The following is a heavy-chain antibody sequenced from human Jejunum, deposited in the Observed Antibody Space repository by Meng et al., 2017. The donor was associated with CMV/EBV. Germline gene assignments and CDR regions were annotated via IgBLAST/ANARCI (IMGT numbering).Heavy chain of an antibody. CDR1: GVSIRSYY. CDR3: ARDGGLDCGGDCYFDH. D-gene: IGHD2-21*02. Sequence: QKPLQESGPGLVKPSENLSLICTVSGVSIRSYYWSWIRLPAGKGLEWIGRIYTSGSTNYNPSLKSRVTMSLDTPKNQFSLKLTSVTAADTALYFCARDGGLDCGGDCYFDHWGQGILVTVSS. V-gene: IGHV4-4*07. CDR2: IYTSGST. J-gene: IGHJ4*02.